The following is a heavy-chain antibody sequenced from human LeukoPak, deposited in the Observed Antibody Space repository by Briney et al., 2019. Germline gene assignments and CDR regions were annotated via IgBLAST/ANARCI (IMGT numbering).Heavy chain of an antibody. Sequence: GGSLRLSCAASGFTFSSYSMNWVRQAPGKGLEWVSSISSSSSYIYYADSVKGRFTISRDNAKNSLYLQMNSLRAEDTAVYYCARDVPYYDFWSGYLPTFDYWGQGTPVTVSS. V-gene: IGHV3-21*04. D-gene: IGHD3-3*01. J-gene: IGHJ4*02. CDR2: ISSSSSYI. CDR3: ARDVPYYDFWSGYLPTFDY. CDR1: GFTFSSYS.